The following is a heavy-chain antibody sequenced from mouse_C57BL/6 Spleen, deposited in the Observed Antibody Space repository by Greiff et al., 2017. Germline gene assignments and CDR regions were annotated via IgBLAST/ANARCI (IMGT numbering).Heavy chain of an antibody. CDR3: TRAFYYGSSPFAD. D-gene: IGHD1-1*01. CDR2: IDPETGGT. CDR1: GYTFTDYE. Sequence: VQLQQSGAELVRPAASVTLSCKASGYTFTDYEMHWVKQTPVHGLEWIGAIDPETGGTAYNQKFKGKAILTADKSSSTAYMELRSLTSEDSAVYYCTRAFYYGSSPFADWGKGTLVTVSA. J-gene: IGHJ3*01. V-gene: IGHV1-15*01.